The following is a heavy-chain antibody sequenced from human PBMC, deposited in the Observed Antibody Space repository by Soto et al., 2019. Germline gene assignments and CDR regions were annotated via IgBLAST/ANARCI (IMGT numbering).Heavy chain of an antibody. CDR2: IFYSGST. V-gene: IGHV4-39*01. J-gene: IGHJ4*02. CDR3: ERHSIWLLLSDY. Sequence: SETLSLTCTVSSGSISSTIYSWDWIRQPPGKGLEWIGSIFYSGSTYYNPSLKSRVTISVDTSKNQFSLKLDSVTAADTAVYFCERHSIWLLLSDYWGQGSLVTVSS. D-gene: IGHD3-22*01. CDR1: SGSISSTIYS.